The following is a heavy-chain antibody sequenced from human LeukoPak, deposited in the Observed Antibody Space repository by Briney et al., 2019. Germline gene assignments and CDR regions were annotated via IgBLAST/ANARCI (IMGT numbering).Heavy chain of an antibody. D-gene: IGHD5-24*01. CDR2: IYSGGST. CDR3: ARASEMATFTD. V-gene: IGHV3-66*01. CDR1: GLTVSSNH. J-gene: IGHJ4*02. Sequence: GGSLRLSCAASGLTVSSNHMNWVRQAPGKGLEWVSVIYSGGSTYNADSVKGRFSISRDNSKNTLYLQMISLRAEDTAVYYCARASEMATFTDWGQGTLVTVSS.